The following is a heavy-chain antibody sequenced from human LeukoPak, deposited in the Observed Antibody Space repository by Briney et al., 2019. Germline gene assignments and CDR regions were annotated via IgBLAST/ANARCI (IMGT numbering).Heavy chain of an antibody. D-gene: IGHD1-26*01. CDR2: MSYDGSDK. CDR3: ARTSGSYDAFDI. V-gene: IGHV3-30*03. J-gene: IGHJ3*02. CDR1: GFTFSRSG. Sequence: PGGSLRLSCAASGFTFSRSGMHWVRQAPGKGLEWVAVMSYDGSDKYYADSVKGRFTISRDNSKNTLYLQMNSLRAEDTAVYYCARTSGSYDAFDIWGQGTMVTVSS.